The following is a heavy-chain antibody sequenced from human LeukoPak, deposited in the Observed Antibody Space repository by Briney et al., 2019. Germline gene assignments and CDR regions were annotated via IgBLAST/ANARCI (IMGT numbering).Heavy chain of an antibody. CDR1: GFTFTTYA. Sequence: GGSLRLSCAASGFTFTTYAMSWVRQAPGKGLEWVSAISGSGGSTYYAHSVKGRFTISRDNSKNTLFLQMNGLRAEDTAVYYCAKQSYSSDFDYWDQGTLVTVSS. CDR2: ISGSGGST. D-gene: IGHD1-26*01. J-gene: IGHJ4*02. V-gene: IGHV3-23*01. CDR3: AKQSYSSDFDY.